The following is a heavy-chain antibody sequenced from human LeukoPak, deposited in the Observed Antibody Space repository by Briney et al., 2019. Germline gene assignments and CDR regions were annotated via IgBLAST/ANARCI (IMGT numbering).Heavy chain of an antibody. CDR3: VRSRNYYESSVYYRSFYFDY. J-gene: IGHJ4*02. CDR1: GFTFSSYW. D-gene: IGHD3-22*01. Sequence: GGSLRLSCAASGFTFSSYWMHWVRQVPGEGPVWVSRIHTDGTSTTYADSVKGRFTISRDNAENTLYLQMNSPRAEDTAVYYCVRSRNYYESSVYYRSFYFDYWGQGTLVTVSS. CDR2: IHTDGTST. V-gene: IGHV3-74*01.